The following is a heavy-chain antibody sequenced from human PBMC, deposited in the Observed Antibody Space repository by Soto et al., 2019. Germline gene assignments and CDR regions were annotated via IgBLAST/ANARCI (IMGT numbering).Heavy chain of an antibody. D-gene: IGHD6-13*01. CDR2: IYYSGST. V-gene: IGHV4-39*01. Sequence: QLQLQESGPGLVKPSETLSLTCTVSGGSISSSSYYWGWIRQPPGKGLVWIGSIYYSGSTYYNPSLKSRVTISVDTSKNQFSLKLSSVTAADTAVYYCARLDSSSWYWVGYFYYWGQGTLVTVSS. CDR1: GGSISSSSYY. J-gene: IGHJ4*02. CDR3: ARLDSSSWYWVGYFYY.